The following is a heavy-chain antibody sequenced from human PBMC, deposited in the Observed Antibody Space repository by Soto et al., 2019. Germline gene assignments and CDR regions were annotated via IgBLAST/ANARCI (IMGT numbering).Heavy chain of an antibody. D-gene: IGHD3-3*01. J-gene: IGHJ4*02. CDR2: IYYSGST. CDR3: ARLANDFWSGYYQYYFDY. Sequence: ETLSLTCTVSGGSISSSSYYWGWIRQPPGKGLEWIGSIYYSGSTYYNPSLKSRVTISVDTSKNQFSLKLSSVTAADTAVYYCARLANDFWSGYYQYYFDYWGQGTLVTVSS. CDR1: GGSISSSSYY. V-gene: IGHV4-39*01.